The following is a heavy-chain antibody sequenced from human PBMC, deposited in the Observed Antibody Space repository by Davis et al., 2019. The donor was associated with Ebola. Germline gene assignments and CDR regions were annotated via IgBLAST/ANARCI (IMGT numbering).Heavy chain of an antibody. Sequence: GESLKISCAASGFTFSDYYMSWIRQAPGKGLEWVSYISSSGSTIYYADSVKGRFTISRDNAKNSLYLQMNSLRAEDTAVYYCARVYGGRLLWFGAVDYWGQGTLVTVSS. CDR3: ARVYGGRLLWFGAVDY. CDR2: ISSSGSTI. V-gene: IGHV3-11*01. D-gene: IGHD3-10*01. J-gene: IGHJ4*02. CDR1: GFTFSDYY.